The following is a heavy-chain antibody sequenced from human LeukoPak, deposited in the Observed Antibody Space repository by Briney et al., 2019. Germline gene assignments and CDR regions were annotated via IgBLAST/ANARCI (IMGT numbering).Heavy chain of an antibody. CDR3: AREAGYCSSTSCSLGY. Sequence: ASVKVSCKASGYTFTSYGISWVRQAPGQGLEWMGWISAYNGNTNYAQKLQGRVTMTTDTSTSTAYMELRSLRSDDTAVYYCAREAGYCSSTSCSLGYWGQGTLVTLSS. CDR1: GYTFTSYG. CDR2: ISAYNGNT. D-gene: IGHD2-2*01. V-gene: IGHV1-18*01. J-gene: IGHJ4*02.